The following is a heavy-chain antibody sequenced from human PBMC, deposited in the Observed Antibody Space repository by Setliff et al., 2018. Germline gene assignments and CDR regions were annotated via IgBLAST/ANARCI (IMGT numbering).Heavy chain of an antibody. CDR1: GDSISRAKYY. CDR2: IYTDGST. J-gene: IGHJ6*03. D-gene: IGHD2-2*01. Sequence: PSETLSLTCTVSGDSISRAKYYWSWIRQSAGKGLECLGRIYTDGSTKYNPSLNSRVTLLIDTAKNQISLRLSSVTAADTAVYYCARGRMPHHYMDVWGKGTTVTVSS. CDR3: ARGRMPHHYMDV. V-gene: IGHV4-61*02.